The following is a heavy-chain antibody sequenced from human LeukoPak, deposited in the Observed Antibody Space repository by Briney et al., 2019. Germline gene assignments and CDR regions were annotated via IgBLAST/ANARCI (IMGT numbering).Heavy chain of an antibody. D-gene: IGHD6-19*01. CDR2: INPSGGST. CDR3: ARDNPPRGWYGGGYYFDY. CDR1: GYTFTSYG. J-gene: IGHJ4*02. Sequence: VASVKVSCKASGYTFTSYGISWVRQAPGQGLEWMGIINPSGGSTSYAQKFQGRVTMTRDMSTSTVYMELSSLRSEDTAVYYCARDNPPRGWYGGGYYFDYWGQGTLVTVSS. V-gene: IGHV1-46*01.